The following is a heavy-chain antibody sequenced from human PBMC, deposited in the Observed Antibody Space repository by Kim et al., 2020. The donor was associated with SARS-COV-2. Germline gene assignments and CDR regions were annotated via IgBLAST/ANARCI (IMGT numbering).Heavy chain of an antibody. Sequence: GRFTISRDNSKNTLYLQMNSLRAEDTAVYYCARVSSRGWWWGNYYYGMDVWGQGTTVTVSS. CDR3: ARVSSRGWWWGNYYYGMDV. D-gene: IGHD2-21*01. J-gene: IGHJ6*02. V-gene: IGHV3-30*01.